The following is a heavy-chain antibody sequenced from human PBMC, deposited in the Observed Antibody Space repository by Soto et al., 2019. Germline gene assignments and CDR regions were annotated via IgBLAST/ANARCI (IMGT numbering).Heavy chain of an antibody. CDR1: GFTFSSYA. Sequence: QVQLVESGGGVVQPGRSLRLSCAASGFTFSSYAMHWVRQAPGKGLEWVAVISYDGSNKYYADSVKGRFTISRDNSKNTLYLQMNSRRAEDTAVYYCARGTRESRSSSWYHWFDPWGQGTLVTVSS. V-gene: IGHV3-30-3*01. D-gene: IGHD6-13*01. CDR2: ISYDGSNK. CDR3: ARGTRESRSSSWYHWFDP. J-gene: IGHJ5*02.